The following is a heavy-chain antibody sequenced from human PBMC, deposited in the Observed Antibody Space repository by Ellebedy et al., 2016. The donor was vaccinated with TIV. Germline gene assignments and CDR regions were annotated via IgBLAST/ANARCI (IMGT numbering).Heavy chain of an antibody. V-gene: IGHV4-59*01. D-gene: IGHD6-13*01. CDR1: GGSISSYY. CDR2: VYYSGST. J-gene: IGHJ5*02. CDR3: ARMTYSNNWYEGSFDP. Sequence: MPSETLSLTCTVSGGSISSYYWRWIRQPPGKGLEWIGYVYYSGSTNYNPSLKSRFPISVDTSKKQFSLRLSSVTAADTATYYCARMTYSNNWYEGSFDPWGQGTLVTVSS.